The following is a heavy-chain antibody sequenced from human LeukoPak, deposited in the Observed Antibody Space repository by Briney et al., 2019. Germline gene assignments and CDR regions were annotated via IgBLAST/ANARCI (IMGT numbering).Heavy chain of an antibody. V-gene: IGHV1-2*02. Sequence: ASVKVSCKTSGYSFTNYGITWVRQAPGQGLEWMGWINPNSGGTNYAQKFQGRVTMTRDTSISTAYMELSRLRSDDTAVYYCARDHYYGSGNYWGQGTLVTVSS. D-gene: IGHD3-10*01. CDR2: INPNSGGT. CDR1: GYSFTNYG. CDR3: ARDHYYGSGNY. J-gene: IGHJ4*02.